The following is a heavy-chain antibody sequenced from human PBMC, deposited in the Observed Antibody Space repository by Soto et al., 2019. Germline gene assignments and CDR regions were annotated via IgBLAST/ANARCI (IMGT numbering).Heavy chain of an antibody. D-gene: IGHD2-8*01. CDR1: GGTFVSSA. V-gene: IGHV1-69*01. J-gene: IGHJ5*02. Sequence: QVQLLQSGAELREPGSSVRVSCTPSGGTFVSSAFAWVRQAPGGKIEWVGGIIPILGSTKYAEKFLGRLTIRAEASSRTAYLELSSLTFDDAAVYFCAKKNPHGASNRAWLDPWGQGTLVTVST. CDR2: IIPILGST. CDR3: AKKNPHGASNRAWLDP.